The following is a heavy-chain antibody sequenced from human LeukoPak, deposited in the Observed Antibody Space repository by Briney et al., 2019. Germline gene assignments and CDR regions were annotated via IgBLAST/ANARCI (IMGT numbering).Heavy chain of an antibody. Sequence: SVKVSCKASGGTFSSYAISWVRQAPGQGLEWMGGIIPIFGTANYAQKFQGRVTITADESTSTAYMELSSLRSEDTAVYYCARLFDYDSSGYSTYYYGMDVWGQGTTVTVSS. V-gene: IGHV1-69*13. CDR3: ARLFDYDSSGYSTYYYGMDV. J-gene: IGHJ6*02. D-gene: IGHD3-22*01. CDR2: IIPIFGTA. CDR1: GGTFSSYA.